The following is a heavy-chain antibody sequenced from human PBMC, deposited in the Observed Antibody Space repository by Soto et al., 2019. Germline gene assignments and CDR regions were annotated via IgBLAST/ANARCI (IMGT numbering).Heavy chain of an antibody. CDR3: AGTYGDLILYFDL. J-gene: IGHJ2*01. CDR1: GGSISSSSYY. Sequence: QLQLQESGPGLVKPSETLSLTCTVSGGSISSSSYYWGWIRQPPGKGLEWIGSIYYSGSTYYNPSLKRRVTMPVDTSKNQSPLKLSSVTAAVPAVYYCAGTYGDLILYFDLWGRGALVTVSS. V-gene: IGHV4-39*01. D-gene: IGHD4-17*01. CDR2: IYYSGST.